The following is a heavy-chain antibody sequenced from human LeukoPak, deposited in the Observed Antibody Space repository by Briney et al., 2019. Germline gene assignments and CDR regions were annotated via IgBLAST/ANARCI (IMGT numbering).Heavy chain of an antibody. CDR1: GFTFSSYA. V-gene: IGHV3-23*01. CDR2: ISGSGGST. D-gene: IGHD2-21*01. J-gene: IGHJ5*02. Sequence: PGGSLRLSCAASGFTFSSYAMSWVRQAPGKRLEWVSAISGSGGSTYYADSVKGRFTISRDNSKNTLYLQMNSLRAEDTAVYYCAKPYCGGDCYYSGGYNWFDPWGQGTLVTVSS. CDR3: AKPYCGGDCYYSGGYNWFDP.